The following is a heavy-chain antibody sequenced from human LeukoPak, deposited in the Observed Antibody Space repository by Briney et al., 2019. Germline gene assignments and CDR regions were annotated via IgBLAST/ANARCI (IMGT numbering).Heavy chain of an antibody. D-gene: IGHD6-19*01. CDR1: GGTFSSYA. Sequence: ASVKVSCKASGGTFSSYAISWVRQAPGQGLEWMGGIIPIFGTANYAQKFQGRVTMTRDTSTSTFYMDLSSLRSEDTAVYYCARRFAEQWLDYFDYWGQGTLVTVSS. J-gene: IGHJ4*02. CDR3: ARRFAEQWLDYFDY. CDR2: IIPIFGTA. V-gene: IGHV1-69*05.